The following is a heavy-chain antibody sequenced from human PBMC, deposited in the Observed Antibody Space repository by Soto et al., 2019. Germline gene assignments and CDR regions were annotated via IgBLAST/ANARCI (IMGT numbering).Heavy chain of an antibody. D-gene: IGHD2-21*02. CDR3: VKSAEEVVVTADFDY. J-gene: IGHJ4*02. V-gene: IGHV3-64D*08. CDR2: ISSNGGST. CDR1: GFTFSSYA. Sequence: GGSLRLSCSASGFTFSSYAMHWVRQAPGKGLEYVSAISSNGGSTCYADSVKGRFTISRDNSKNTLYLQMSSLRAEDTAVYYCVKSAEEVVVTADFDYWGQGTLVTVSS.